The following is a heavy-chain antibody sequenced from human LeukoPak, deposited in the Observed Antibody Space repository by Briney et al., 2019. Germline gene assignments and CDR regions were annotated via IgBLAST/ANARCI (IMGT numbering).Heavy chain of an antibody. J-gene: IGHJ3*02. Sequence: GGSLRLSCAASGFTFSSYGMHWVRQAPGKGLEWGAVIWYDGSNKYYADSVKGRFTISRDNSKNTLYLQMNSLRAEDTAVYYCAGTSGYSSGWYPNAFDIWGQGTMVTVSS. D-gene: IGHD6-19*01. V-gene: IGHV3-33*01. CDR2: IWYDGSNK. CDR1: GFTFSSYG. CDR3: AGTSGYSSGWYPNAFDI.